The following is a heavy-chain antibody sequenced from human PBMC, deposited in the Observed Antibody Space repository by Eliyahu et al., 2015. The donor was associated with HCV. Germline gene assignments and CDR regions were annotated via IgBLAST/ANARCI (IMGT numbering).Heavy chain of an antibody. D-gene: IGHD1-26*01. CDR1: GFTFSSXG. CDR2: ISYDGSNK. J-gene: IGHJ6*02. V-gene: IGHV3-30*18. CDR3: AKREWELLLPHYGMDV. Sequence: QVQLVESGGGVVQPGRSLRLSCAASGFTFSSXGMHWVRQAPGKGLEWVAVISYDGSNKYYADSVKGRFTISRDNSKNTLYLQMNSLRAEDTAVYYCAKREWELLLPHYGMDVWGQGTTVTVSS.